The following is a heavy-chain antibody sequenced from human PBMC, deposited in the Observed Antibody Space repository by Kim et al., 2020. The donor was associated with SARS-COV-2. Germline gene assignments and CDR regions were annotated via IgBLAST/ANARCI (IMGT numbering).Heavy chain of an antibody. CDR2: IYHSGST. Sequence: SETLSLTCAVSGGSISSSNWWSWVRQPPGKGLEWIGEIYHSGSTNYNPSLKSRVTISVDKSKNQFSLKLSSVTAADTAVYYCARDSIAAAGTGPHYGMDVWGQGTTVTVSS. D-gene: IGHD6-13*01. CDR1: GGSISSSNW. J-gene: IGHJ6*02. CDR3: ARDSIAAAGTGPHYGMDV. V-gene: IGHV4-4*02.